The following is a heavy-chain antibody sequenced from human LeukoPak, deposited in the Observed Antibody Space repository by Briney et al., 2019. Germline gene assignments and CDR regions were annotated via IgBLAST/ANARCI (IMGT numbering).Heavy chain of an antibody. D-gene: IGHD2-2*01. CDR3: AKDLLGPGPPAAIDY. Sequence: GGSLRLSCAASGFTFSSYAMSWVRQAPGKWLEWVSAISGSGGSTYYADSVKGRFTISRDNSKNTLYLQMNSLRAEDTAVYYCAKDLLGPGPPAAIDYWGQGTLVTVSS. V-gene: IGHV3-23*01. CDR2: ISGSGGST. CDR1: GFTFSSYA. J-gene: IGHJ4*02.